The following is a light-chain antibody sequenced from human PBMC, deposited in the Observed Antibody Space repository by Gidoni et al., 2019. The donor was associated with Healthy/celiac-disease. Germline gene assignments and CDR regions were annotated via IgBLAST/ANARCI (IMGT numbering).Light chain of an antibody. CDR3: QQYPRT. Sequence: DIQMTQYPSTLSASAGDRLTITCRASQSISSWLAWYQQKPGKAHKLLIYKASSLESGGPSRFSGSGSVTEFTLTISSLQPDDFATYYCQQYPRTFGPGTKVDIK. J-gene: IGKJ3*01. V-gene: IGKV1-5*03. CDR1: QSISSW. CDR2: KAS.